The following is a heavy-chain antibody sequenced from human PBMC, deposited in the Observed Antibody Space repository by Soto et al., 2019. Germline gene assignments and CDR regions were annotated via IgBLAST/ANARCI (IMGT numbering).Heavy chain of an antibody. CDR1: GFTFDDYD. CDR2: INWNGGST. J-gene: IGHJ5*02. V-gene: IGHV3-20*04. D-gene: IGHD2-2*01. CDR3: ARDLVVVPAADNWFDP. Sequence: EVPLVESGGGVVRPGGSLRLSCAASGFTFDDYDMSWVRQAPGKGLEWVSTINWNGGSTGYADSVKGRFTISRDNAKNSLYLQMNSLRAEDTALYYCARDLVVVPAADNWFDPWGQGTLVTVSS.